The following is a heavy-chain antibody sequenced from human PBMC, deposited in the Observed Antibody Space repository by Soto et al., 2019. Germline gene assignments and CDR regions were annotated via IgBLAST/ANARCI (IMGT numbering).Heavy chain of an antibody. V-gene: IGHV1-18*04. D-gene: IGHD2-2*01. CDR1: GYTFNIYV. Sequence: ASVKVSCKASGYTFNIYVISWVRPAPGQGLEWVGWISAYNGNTHYGPKFEGRVTLTTDTPANTAYMELRSLRSDDTAVYYCARERQAYQLIPNFYDYYGMDVWR. CDR3: ARERQAYQLIPNFYDYYGMDV. J-gene: IGHJ6*02. CDR2: ISAYNGNT.